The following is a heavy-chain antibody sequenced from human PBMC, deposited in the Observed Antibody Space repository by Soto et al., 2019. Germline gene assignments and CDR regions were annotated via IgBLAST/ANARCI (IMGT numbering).Heavy chain of an antibody. J-gene: IGHJ4*02. CDR1: GYTFTSYY. V-gene: IGHV1-46*01. Sequence: ASVKVSCKASGYTFTSYYMHWVRQAPGQGLEWMGIINPSGGSTSYAQKFQGRVTMTRDTSTSTVYMELSSLRSEDTAVYYCARDGRSRDGYNYYFDYWGQGTLVTVSS. CDR3: ARDGRSRDGYNYYFDY. CDR2: INPSGGST. D-gene: IGHD5-12*01.